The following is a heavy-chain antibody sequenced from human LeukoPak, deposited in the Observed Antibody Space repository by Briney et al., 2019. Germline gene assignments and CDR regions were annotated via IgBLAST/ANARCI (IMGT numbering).Heavy chain of an antibody. V-gene: IGHV3-7*03. CDR2: TNQDGSQK. D-gene: IGHD7-27*01. Sequence: GGSLRLSCAASGFSFSDCWMNWIRQAPGKGLEWVANTNQDGSQKYYVDSVKGRFTISRDNAEKLFYLQINSLRVEDTAVYYCAAWGSGNYWGQGTLVTVSS. J-gene: IGHJ4*02. CDR3: AAWGSGNY. CDR1: GFSFSDCW.